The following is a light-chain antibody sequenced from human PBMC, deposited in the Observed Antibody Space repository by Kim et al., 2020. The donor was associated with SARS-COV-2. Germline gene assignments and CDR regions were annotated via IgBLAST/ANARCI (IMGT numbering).Light chain of an antibody. J-gene: IGLJ1*01. Sequence: VSPGQTASITCSGDKLGDKYACCYQQKPGQSPVLVIYQDSKRPSGIPERFSGSNSGNTATLTISGTQAMDEADYYCQAWDSSTYVFGTGTKVTVL. CDR1: KLGDKY. CDR3: QAWDSSTYV. CDR2: QDS. V-gene: IGLV3-1*01.